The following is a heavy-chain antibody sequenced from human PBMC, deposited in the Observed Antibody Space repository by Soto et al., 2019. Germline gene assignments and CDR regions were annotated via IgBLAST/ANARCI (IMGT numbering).Heavy chain of an antibody. D-gene: IGHD5-12*01. V-gene: IGHV3-11*01. CDR1: GFTFSAYF. J-gene: IGHJ4*02. Sequence: PGGSLRLSCAASGFTFSAYFMTWIRQAPGKGPEWISYISSRGSTIYYADSVKGRFTTSRDNAKNSLFLQMNGLRAEDTAVYYCASRYSGSDPDYWGLGTLVTVSS. CDR2: ISSRGSTI. CDR3: ASRYSGSDPDY.